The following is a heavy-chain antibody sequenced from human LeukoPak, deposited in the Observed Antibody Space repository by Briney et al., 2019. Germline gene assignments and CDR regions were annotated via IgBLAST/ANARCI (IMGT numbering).Heavy chain of an antibody. D-gene: IGHD3-9*01. CDR1: GFTFSDYY. CDR2: ISSSSSTI. J-gene: IGHJ3*02. V-gene: IGHV3-11*04. Sequence: GGSLRLSCAASGFTFSDYYMSWIRQAPGKGLEWVSYISSSSSTIYYADSVKGRFTISRDNAKNSLYLQMNSLRAEDTAVYYCARGYDILTGYPADAFDIWGQGTMVTVSS. CDR3: ARGYDILTGYPADAFDI.